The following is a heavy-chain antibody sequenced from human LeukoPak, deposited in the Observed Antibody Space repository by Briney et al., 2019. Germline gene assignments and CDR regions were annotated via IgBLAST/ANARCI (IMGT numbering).Heavy chain of an antibody. CDR2: ISSSSYI. J-gene: IGHJ4*02. Sequence: GGSLRLSCAASGFTFSSYSMNWVRQAPGKGLEWVSSISSSSYISYADSVKGRFTISRDNAKNSLYLQMNSLRAEDTAVYYCARERVSAMTDYWGQGTLVTVSS. D-gene: IGHD5-18*01. CDR1: GFTFSSYS. CDR3: ARERVSAMTDY. V-gene: IGHV3-21*01.